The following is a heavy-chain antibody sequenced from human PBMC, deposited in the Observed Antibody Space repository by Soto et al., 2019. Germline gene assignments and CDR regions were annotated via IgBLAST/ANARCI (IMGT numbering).Heavy chain of an antibody. Sequence: SVKVSCKASGGTFSSYTIGWVRQAPGQGLEWMGRIIPILGIANYAQKFQGRVTITADKSTSTAYMELSSLRSEDTAVYYCAREVGCSSTSCYYYYYMDVWGKGTTVTAP. V-gene: IGHV1-69*04. CDR2: IIPILGIA. CDR1: GGTFSSYT. CDR3: AREVGCSSTSCYYYYYMDV. J-gene: IGHJ6*03. D-gene: IGHD2-2*01.